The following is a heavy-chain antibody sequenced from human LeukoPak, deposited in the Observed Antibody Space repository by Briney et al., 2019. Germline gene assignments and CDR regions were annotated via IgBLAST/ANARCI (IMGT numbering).Heavy chain of an antibody. CDR1: GYTFTSYG. J-gene: IGHJ4*02. Sequence: ASVKVSCKASGYTFTSYGISWVRQAPGQGLEWMGWISAYNGNTNYAQKLQGRVTMTTDTSTSTAYMELRSLRSDDTAVYYCARGGMDYYDSSGYERDYWGQGTLVTVSS. V-gene: IGHV1-18*01. D-gene: IGHD3-22*01. CDR3: ARGGMDYYDSSGYERDY. CDR2: ISAYNGNT.